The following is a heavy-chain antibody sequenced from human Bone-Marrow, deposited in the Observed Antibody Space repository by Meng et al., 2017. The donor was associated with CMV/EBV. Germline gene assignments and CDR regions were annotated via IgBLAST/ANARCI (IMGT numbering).Heavy chain of an antibody. Sequence: ASGYSFTSHGISWVRPAPGQGLEWMGWISAYKGNTNYTQKVQGRVTMTTDTSTSTAYMELRSLRSDDTAVYYWERGDIVVIPAAYDYWGQGTLVTVSS. D-gene: IGHD2-2*01. CDR1: GYSFTSHG. V-gene: IGHV1-18*01. CDR3: ERGDIVVIPAAYDY. CDR2: ISAYKGNT. J-gene: IGHJ4*02.